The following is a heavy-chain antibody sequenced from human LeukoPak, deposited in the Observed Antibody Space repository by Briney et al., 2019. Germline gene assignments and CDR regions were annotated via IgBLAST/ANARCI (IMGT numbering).Heavy chain of an antibody. V-gene: IGHV4-4*02. D-gene: IGHD3-22*01. J-gene: IGHJ4*02. Sequence: SGTLSLTCAVSGGSISSSHWWSWVHQPPGKGLEWIGEIYHTGSTNYNPSLKSRVTISVDKSKNQFSLNLSSVTAADTAVYYCASRGRTHVYYYDSSGYTYYFDYWGQGTLVTVSS. CDR3: ASRGRTHVYYYDSSGYTYYFDY. CDR2: IYHTGST. CDR1: GGSISSSHW.